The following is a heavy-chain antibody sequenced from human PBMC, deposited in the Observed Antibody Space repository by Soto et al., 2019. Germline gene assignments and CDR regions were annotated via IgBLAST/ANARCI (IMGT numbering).Heavy chain of an antibody. V-gene: IGHV4-61*01. CDR3: AIGLGYETLY. J-gene: IGHJ4*02. CDR2: VHSSGIT. D-gene: IGHD3-3*01. Sequence: SETLSLTCSVSGASVSNIIHYWSWIRQPPGKGLEWIGCVHSSGITNYSPPLKSRVTISLDTSKNQFSLRLDSLTAADTAVYYCAIGLGYETLYWGQGILVTVSS. CDR1: GASVSNIIHY.